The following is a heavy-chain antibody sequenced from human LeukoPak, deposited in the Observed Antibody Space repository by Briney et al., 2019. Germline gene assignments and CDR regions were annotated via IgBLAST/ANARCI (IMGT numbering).Heavy chain of an antibody. CDR2: IYSGGST. CDR1: GFTFSSYG. V-gene: IGHV3-53*01. CDR3: ASPIGRRYYYYGMDV. Sequence: GGSLRLSCAASGFTFSSYGMHWVRQAPGKGLEWVSVIYSGGSTYYADSVKGRFTISRDNSKNTLYLQMNSLRAEDTAVYYCASPIGRRYYYYGMDVWGQGTTVTVSS. J-gene: IGHJ6*02.